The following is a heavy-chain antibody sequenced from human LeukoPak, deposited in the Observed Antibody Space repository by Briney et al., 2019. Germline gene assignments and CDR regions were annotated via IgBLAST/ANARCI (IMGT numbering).Heavy chain of an antibody. J-gene: IGHJ4*02. Sequence: SETLPLTCAVSGGPFSGYFWSWIRQSSGKGLEWIGEIHNSGTTNYNPSLNSRVTISEDTSKNQFYLNLSSVTAADTAVYYCARRYYYNLGSFPFDFWGQGTLVTVSS. D-gene: IGHD3-10*01. CDR3: ARRYYYNLGSFPFDF. CDR2: IHNSGTT. CDR1: GGPFSGYF. V-gene: IGHV4-34*01.